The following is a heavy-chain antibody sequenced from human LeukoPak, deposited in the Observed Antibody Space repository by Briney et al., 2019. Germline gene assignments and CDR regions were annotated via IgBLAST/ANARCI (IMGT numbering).Heavy chain of an antibody. V-gene: IGHV1-69*05. CDR2: IIPIFGTA. CDR3: ARGPLRPEYSGSYFILDY. D-gene: IGHD1-26*01. J-gene: IGHJ4*02. CDR1: GSTFSSYA. Sequence: GSSVKVSCKASGSTFSSYAISWVRQAPGQGLEWMGGIIPIFGTANYAQKFQGRVTITTDESTSTAYMELSSLRSEDTAVYYCARGPLRPEYSGSYFILDYWGQGTLVTVSS.